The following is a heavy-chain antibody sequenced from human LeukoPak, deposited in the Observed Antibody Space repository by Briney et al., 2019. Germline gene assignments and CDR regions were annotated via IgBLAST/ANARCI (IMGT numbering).Heavy chain of an antibody. J-gene: IGHJ4*02. CDR1: GLTFTDYA. V-gene: IGHV3-23*01. CDR3: ARGVDGSGSYYNEDYFDY. D-gene: IGHD3-10*01. Sequence: GGSLRLSCAASGLTFTDYALSWVRQAPEKGLEWVSTVIGNGLSTYYADSVKGRFTISRDNAKNSLYLQMNSLRAEDTAVYYCARGVDGSGSYYNEDYFDYWGQGTLVTVSS. CDR2: VIGNGLST.